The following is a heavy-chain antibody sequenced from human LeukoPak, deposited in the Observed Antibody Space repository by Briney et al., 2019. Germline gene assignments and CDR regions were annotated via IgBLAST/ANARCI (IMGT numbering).Heavy chain of an antibody. V-gene: IGHV3-11*04. J-gene: IGHJ6*03. CDR1: GFTFSDYY. CDR3: ASVYCSGGSCPWSGYYYYYMDV. Sequence: PGGSLRLSCAASGFTFSDYYMSWIRQAPGKGLEWVSYISSSGSTIYYADSVKGRFTISRDNAKNSLYLQMNSLRAEDTAVYYCASVYCSGGSCPWSGYYYYYMDVWGKGTTVTVSS. CDR2: ISSSGSTI. D-gene: IGHD2-15*01.